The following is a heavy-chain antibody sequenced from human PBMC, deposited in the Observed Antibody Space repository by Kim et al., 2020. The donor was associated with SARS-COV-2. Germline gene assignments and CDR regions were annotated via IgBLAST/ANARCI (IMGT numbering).Heavy chain of an antibody. CDR1: GSSDFGSHH. D-gene: IGHD3-10*01. V-gene: IGHV3-33*01. CDR3: TRFFGTQLDP. CDR2: IWFDGTRK. J-gene: IGHJ5*02. Sequence: GGSLRLSCVASGSSDFGSHHMHWVRQAPGKGLEWVAVIWFDGTRKYYADSVKGRFTISRDNSKNMLFLQMTSLIAEDTALYYCTRFFGTQLDPWGQGTLV.